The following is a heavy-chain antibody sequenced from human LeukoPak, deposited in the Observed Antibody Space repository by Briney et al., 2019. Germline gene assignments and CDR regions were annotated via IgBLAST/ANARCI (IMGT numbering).Heavy chain of an antibody. CDR1: AVTFSSAA. V-gene: IGHV1-69*04. J-gene: IGHJ5*02. D-gene: IGHD1-7*01. CDR2: LIPIVGIA. Sequence: SVKLSCKASAVTFSSAAMRWARQAPGQGLDWRGTLIPIVGIATYTQQIQGRVAITAAKTTSRAYMERNCLGSEATAVYYFAALREGKGTDWLDPWGQGTLVTVSS. CDR3: AALREGKGTDWLDP.